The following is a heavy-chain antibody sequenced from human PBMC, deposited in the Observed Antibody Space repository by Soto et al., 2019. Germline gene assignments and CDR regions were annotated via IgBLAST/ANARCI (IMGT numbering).Heavy chain of an antibody. CDR1: GFTFSSYD. J-gene: IGHJ4*02. Sequence: GGSLRLSCVDSGFTFSSYDMNWFRQAPGKGPEWVSHISGSGTTIYYADSVRGRFTISRDNAKNSLYLQMNSLRAEDRAIYYCARGYTGGWSRGGYFDYWGQGTLVTVSS. D-gene: IGHD6-19*01. CDR2: ISGSGTTI. V-gene: IGHV3-48*03. CDR3: ARGYTGGWSRGGYFDY.